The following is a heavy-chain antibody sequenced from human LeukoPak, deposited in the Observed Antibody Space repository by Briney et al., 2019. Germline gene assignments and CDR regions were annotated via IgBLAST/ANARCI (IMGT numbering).Heavy chain of an antibody. Sequence: SETLSLTCTVSGGSFSSSSYYWSWIRQPAGKGLEWIGRIYSSGSTNYNPSLKSRVTMSVDTSKNQFSLRLSSVTAADTAVYYCARVAVFGVVSSDYYYYYMDVWGKGTTVTVSS. D-gene: IGHD3-3*01. CDR1: GGSFSSSSYY. V-gene: IGHV4-61*02. CDR2: IYSSGST. J-gene: IGHJ6*03. CDR3: ARVAVFGVVSSDYYYYYMDV.